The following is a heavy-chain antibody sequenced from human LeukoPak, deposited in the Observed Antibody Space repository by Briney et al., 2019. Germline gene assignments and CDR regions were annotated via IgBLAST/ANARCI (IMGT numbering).Heavy chain of an antibody. CDR2: IIPILGIA. CDR1: GGTFSSYA. Sequence: SVKVSCKASGGTFSSYAISWVRQAPGQGLEWMGRIIPILGIANYAQKFQGRVTITADKSTSTAYMELSSLRSEDTAVYYCARVRVPYYFDYWGQGTLVTVSS. CDR3: ARVRVPYYFDY. V-gene: IGHV1-69*04. D-gene: IGHD1-1*01. J-gene: IGHJ4*02.